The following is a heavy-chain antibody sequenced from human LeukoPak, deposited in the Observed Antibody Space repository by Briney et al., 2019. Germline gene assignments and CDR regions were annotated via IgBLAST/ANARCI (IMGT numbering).Heavy chain of an antibody. CDR2: INPNSGGT. Sequence: GASVKVSCKASGGTFSSYAISWVRQAPGQGLEWMGWINPNSGGTNYAQKFQGRVTMTRDTSISTAYMELSRLRSDDTAVYYCARWGLSCSSTSCYRYMDVWGKGTTVTVSS. J-gene: IGHJ6*03. D-gene: IGHD2-2*02. CDR1: GGTFSSYA. V-gene: IGHV1-2*02. CDR3: ARWGLSCSSTSCYRYMDV.